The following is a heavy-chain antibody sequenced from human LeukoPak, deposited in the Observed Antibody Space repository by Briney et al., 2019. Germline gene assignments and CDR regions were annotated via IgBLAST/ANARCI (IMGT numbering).Heavy chain of an antibody. CDR1: GFTFSDYS. Sequence: GGSLRLSCAASGFTFSDYSMNWVRQAPGKGLEWVSYIDGSGDTIYYTDSVKGRFTLSTDNAKNSLDLQMNSLRDEDTAVYYCSRQFDCWGQGTLVTVS. CDR2: IDGSGDTI. V-gene: IGHV3-48*02. J-gene: IGHJ4*02. CDR3: SRQFDC.